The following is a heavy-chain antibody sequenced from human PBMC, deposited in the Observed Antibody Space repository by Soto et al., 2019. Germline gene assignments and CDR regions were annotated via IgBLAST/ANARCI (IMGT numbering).Heavy chain of an antibody. CDR1: RYTFTSYD. CDR2: MNPNSGNT. J-gene: IGHJ6*02. CDR3: ARGHEVWWNAGPLGPPGLAV. V-gene: IGHV1-8*01. D-gene: IGHD3-16*01. Sequence: ASVKVSCKASRYTFTSYDINWVRQATGQGLEWMGWMNPNSGNTGYAQKFQGRITMTRNTSTNTAYMELSSLRSEDTAVYYCARGHEVWWNAGPLGPPGLAVWRQGTTVTVSS.